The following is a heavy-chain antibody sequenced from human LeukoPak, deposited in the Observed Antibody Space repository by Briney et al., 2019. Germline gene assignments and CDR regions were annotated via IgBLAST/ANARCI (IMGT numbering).Heavy chain of an antibody. CDR1: GFTFSNAW. J-gene: IGHJ4*02. D-gene: IGHD4-17*01. CDR2: IKSKTDGGTT. Sequence: GGSLRLSCAASGFTFSNAWMSWVRQAPGKGLEWVGRIKSKTDGGTTDYAAPVKGRFTISRDDSKNTLYLQMNSLRTEDTAVYYCTTDYGDYPTFDYWGQGTLVTVSS. CDR3: TTDYGDYPTFDY. V-gene: IGHV3-15*01.